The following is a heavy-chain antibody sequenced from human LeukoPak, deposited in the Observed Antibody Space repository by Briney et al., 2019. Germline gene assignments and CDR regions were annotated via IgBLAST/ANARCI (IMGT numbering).Heavy chain of an antibody. CDR2: IYHSGNT. V-gene: IGHV4-38-2*01. CDR1: GYSISSGYC. CDR3: ARRYYGDQDY. J-gene: IGHJ4*02. Sequence: SETLSLTCAVSGYSISSGYCWGWIRQPPGKGLEWIGSIYHSGNTYYNPSLESRVTMSVDTSKNQFSLKLSSVTAADTAVYYCARRYYGDQDYWGQGTLVTVSS. D-gene: IGHD4-17*01.